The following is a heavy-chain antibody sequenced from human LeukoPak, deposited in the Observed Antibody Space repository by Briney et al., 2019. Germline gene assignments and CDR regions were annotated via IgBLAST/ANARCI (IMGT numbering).Heavy chain of an antibody. J-gene: IGHJ4*02. V-gene: IGHV4-59*02. CDR1: GGSVSSLY. Sequence: PSETLSLTCTVSGGSVSSLYWNWIRQPPGKGLEWIGFIYHSGTVTYNPSLKSRGTMSVDTSKNQVSLKLTSVTAADTAVYYCAKSRLGTDTSTVHSFAYWGQGILVTVSS. D-gene: IGHD4-11*01. CDR2: IYHSGTV. CDR3: AKSRLGTDTSTVHSFAY.